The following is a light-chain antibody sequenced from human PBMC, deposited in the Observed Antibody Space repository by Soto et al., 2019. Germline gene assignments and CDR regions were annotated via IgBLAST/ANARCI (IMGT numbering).Light chain of an antibody. CDR1: QSVSSY. Sequence: IVLTQSPANLSLSPGDRATLSCRASQSVSSYLAWYQQKPGQAPRLLLYDASTRATGIPARFRGSGSGTDFTLTISSLEPEDFAVYYCQQRTTWSSVTFGGGTKVEIK. V-gene: IGKV3-11*01. CDR3: QQRTTWSSVT. CDR2: DAS. J-gene: IGKJ4*01.